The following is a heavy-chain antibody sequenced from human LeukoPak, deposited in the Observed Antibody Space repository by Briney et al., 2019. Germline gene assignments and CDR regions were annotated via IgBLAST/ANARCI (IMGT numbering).Heavy chain of an antibody. D-gene: IGHD3-9*01. CDR2: INPSGGST. Sequence: GASVKVSCKASGYTFTSYYMHWVRQAPGQGLEWMGIINPSGGSTSYAQKFQGRVTMTRDTSTSTVYMELSSLRSEDTAVYYCARTLFEGSHRYYFDYWGQGTLVTVSS. CDR3: ARTLFEGSHRYYFDY. J-gene: IGHJ4*02. V-gene: IGHV1-46*01. CDR1: GYTFTSYY.